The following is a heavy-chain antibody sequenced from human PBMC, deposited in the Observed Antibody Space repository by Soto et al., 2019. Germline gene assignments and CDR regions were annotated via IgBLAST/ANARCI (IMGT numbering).Heavy chain of an antibody. Sequence: PGGSLRLSCAASGFTFSSYSMNWVRQAPGKGLEWVSSISSSSSYIYYADSVKGRFTISRDNAKNSLYLQMNSLRAEDTAVYYCARDRGYCSGGSCPHFDYWGQGTLVPSPQ. V-gene: IGHV3-21*01. CDR2: ISSSSSYI. CDR1: GFTFSSYS. D-gene: IGHD2-15*01. J-gene: IGHJ4*02. CDR3: ARDRGYCSGGSCPHFDY.